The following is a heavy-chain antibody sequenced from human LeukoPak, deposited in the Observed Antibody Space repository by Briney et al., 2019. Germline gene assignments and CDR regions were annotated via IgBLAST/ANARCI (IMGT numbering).Heavy chain of an antibody. V-gene: IGHV4-39*02. Sequence: SETLSLTCTVSGGSISSSSYYWGWIRQPPGKGLEWIGSIYCSGSTYYNPSLKSRVTISVDTSKNQFSLKLSSVTAADTAVYYCARDDGSFDYWSQGTLVTVSS. CDR2: IYCSGST. CDR1: GGSISSSSYY. J-gene: IGHJ4*02. D-gene: IGHD3-10*01. CDR3: ARDDGSFDY.